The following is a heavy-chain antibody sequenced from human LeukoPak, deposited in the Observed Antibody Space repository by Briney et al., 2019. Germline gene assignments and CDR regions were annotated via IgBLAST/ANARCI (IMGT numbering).Heavy chain of an antibody. CDR3: ARGLGGYTSSQAY. CDR1: GFTFSSYW. V-gene: IGHV3-74*01. CDR2: INTDGSST. Sequence: TGGSLRLSCAASGFTFSSYWMHWVRRAPGKGLVWGSRINTDGSSTNYADSVKGRFTISRDNAKNTLYLQMNSLRAEDTAVYYCARGLGGYTSSQAYWGQGTLVTVSS. D-gene: IGHD6-13*01. J-gene: IGHJ4*02.